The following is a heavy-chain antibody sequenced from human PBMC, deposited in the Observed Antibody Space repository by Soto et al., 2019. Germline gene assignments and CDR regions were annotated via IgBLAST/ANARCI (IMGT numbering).Heavy chain of an antibody. CDR3: ARGRYGDY. Sequence: QVHLVQSGAGVKKHGASVKVSCQASGYAFTTYGITWVRQAPGQGLEWMGWSSAHNGNTNYAQKLQGRVTVTRDTSTSTAYMELRSLRSDDTAVYYCARGRYGDYWGQGALVTVSS. D-gene: IGHD1-1*01. CDR1: GYAFTTYG. CDR2: SSAHNGNT. J-gene: IGHJ4*02. V-gene: IGHV1-18*01.